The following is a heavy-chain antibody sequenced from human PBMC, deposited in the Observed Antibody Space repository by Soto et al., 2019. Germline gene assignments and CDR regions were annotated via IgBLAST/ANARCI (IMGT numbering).Heavy chain of an antibody. J-gene: IGHJ4*02. Sequence: SETPSLTCTVSGGSISSGGYYWSWIRQHPGKGLEWIGYIYYSGSTYYNPSLKSRVTISVDTSKNQFSLKLSSVTAADTAVYYCARALTFGGVIVMLDYWGQGTLVTVSS. V-gene: IGHV4-31*03. CDR3: ARALTFGGVIVMLDY. CDR2: IYYSGST. D-gene: IGHD3-16*02. CDR1: GGSISSGGYY.